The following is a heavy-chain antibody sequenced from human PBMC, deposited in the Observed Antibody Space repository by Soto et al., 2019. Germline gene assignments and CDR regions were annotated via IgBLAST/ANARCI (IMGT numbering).Heavy chain of an antibody. J-gene: IGHJ5*02. CDR3: ARKFDWLYHWWFDP. V-gene: IGHV1-3*01. CDR1: GYTFTSYA. D-gene: IGHD3-9*01. Sequence: QVQLVQSGAEVKKPGASVKVSCKASGYTFTSYAMHWVRQAPGQRLEWMGWINAGNGNTKYSQKFQGRVTITRDTSASTAYMELSSLRSEDTAVYYCARKFDWLYHWWFDPWGQGTLVTVSS. CDR2: INAGNGNT.